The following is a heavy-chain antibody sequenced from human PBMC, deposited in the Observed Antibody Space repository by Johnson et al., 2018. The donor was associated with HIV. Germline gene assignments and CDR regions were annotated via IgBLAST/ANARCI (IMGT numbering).Heavy chain of an antibody. CDR2: IGTAGDT. CDR3: ARRMFSSGTDSFHI. D-gene: IGHD6-19*01. J-gene: IGHJ3*02. V-gene: IGHV3-13*01. Sequence: VQLVESGGGLLQPGGSLRLSCAASGFTFSSYDMHWVRQATGKGLEWVSAIGTAGDTYYPGSVKGRFTISRENAKNSLYLQMNSLRAGDTAVYYCARRMFSSGTDSFHIWGQGTMVTVSS. CDR1: GFTFSSYD.